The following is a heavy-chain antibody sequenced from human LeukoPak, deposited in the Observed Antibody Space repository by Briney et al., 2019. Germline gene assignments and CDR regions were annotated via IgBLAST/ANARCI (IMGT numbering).Heavy chain of an antibody. Sequence: APGEVSCKASGYTFTSYGIRWGRQAPGQGGRWRGWISAYNGKTNYAQKLQGRVTMTTDTSPSKAYMELRSLRSDDTAVYYCARDKNEYSSSLRPYDMDVWGKGTTVTVSS. D-gene: IGHD6-13*01. CDR1: GYTFTSYG. CDR3: ARDKNEYSSSLRPYDMDV. CDR2: ISAYNGKT. V-gene: IGHV1-18*01. J-gene: IGHJ6*03.